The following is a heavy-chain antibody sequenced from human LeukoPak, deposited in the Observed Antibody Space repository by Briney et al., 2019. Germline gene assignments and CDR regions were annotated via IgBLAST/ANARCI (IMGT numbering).Heavy chain of an antibody. D-gene: IGHD6-6*01. CDR3: ARHRIAARGSFDY. V-gene: IGHV4-39*01. Sequence: SETLSLTCTVSGGSIGSSYYYWGWIRQPPGRGLEWIGSIYYSGSTYYNPSLKSRFTISEDTSKNQFSLKLNSVTAADTAVYYCARHRIAARGSFDYWGQGTLVTVSS. CDR2: IYYSGST. CDR1: GGSIGSSYYY. J-gene: IGHJ4*02.